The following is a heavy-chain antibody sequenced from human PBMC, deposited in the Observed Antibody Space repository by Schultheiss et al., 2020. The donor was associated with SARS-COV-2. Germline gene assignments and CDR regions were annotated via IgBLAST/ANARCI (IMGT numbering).Heavy chain of an antibody. CDR3: ARHGHNCFDS. CDR1: GFTVSSNY. J-gene: IGHJ4*02. D-gene: IGHD5-24*01. Sequence: GGSLRLSCAASGFTVSSNYMSWVRQAPGKGLEWVANIQEDGSEKYYVDSVKGRFTISRDNAKNSLYLQMNSLRAEDTALYFCARHGHNCFDSWGQGTLVTVSS. V-gene: IGHV3-7*03. CDR2: IQEDGSEK.